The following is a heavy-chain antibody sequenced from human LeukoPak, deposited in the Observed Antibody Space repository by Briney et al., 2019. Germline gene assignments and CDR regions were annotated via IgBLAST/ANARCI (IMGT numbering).Heavy chain of an antibody. CDR1: DGSISGYF. CDR3: ARYGITIVRGGKYYFDS. Sequence: SETLSLTCTVSDGSISGYFWSWVRQPPGKRLEWIGYIHYSGSTNYNPALNSRVTISVDTSKNLFSLRLSSVTAEDTAVYYGARYGITIVRGGKYYFDSWGQGTLVTVSS. V-gene: IGHV4-59*08. CDR2: IHYSGST. J-gene: IGHJ4*02. D-gene: IGHD3-10*01.